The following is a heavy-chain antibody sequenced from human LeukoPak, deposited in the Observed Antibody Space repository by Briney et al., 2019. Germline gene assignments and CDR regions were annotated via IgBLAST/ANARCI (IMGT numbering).Heavy chain of an antibody. CDR3: ARDACSGGSCYSGFDP. CDR1: GFTFSSYI. D-gene: IGHD2-15*01. Sequence: GGSLRLSCAASGFTFSSYIMNWVRQAPGKGLEWVSYISSGSSFLYYADSVKGRFTISRDNAKNSLYLQMNSLRAEDTAVYYCARDACSGGSCYSGFDPWGQGTLVTVSS. J-gene: IGHJ5*02. V-gene: IGHV3-48*01. CDR2: ISSGSSFL.